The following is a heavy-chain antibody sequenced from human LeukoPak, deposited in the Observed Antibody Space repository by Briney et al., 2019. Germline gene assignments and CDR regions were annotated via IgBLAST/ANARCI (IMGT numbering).Heavy chain of an antibody. CDR2: INSDGSST. Sequence: PGGSLRPSCAASGFTFSSYWMHWVRQAPGKGLVWVSRINSDGSSTSYADSVKGRFTISRDNAKNTLYLQMNSLRAEDTAVYYCARDLSDRLWFGENFDYWGQGTLVTVSS. J-gene: IGHJ4*02. CDR1: GFTFSSYW. CDR3: ARDLSDRLWFGENFDY. D-gene: IGHD3-10*01. V-gene: IGHV3-74*01.